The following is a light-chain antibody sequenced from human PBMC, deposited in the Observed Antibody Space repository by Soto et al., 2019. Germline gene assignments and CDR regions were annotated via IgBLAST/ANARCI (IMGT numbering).Light chain of an antibody. J-gene: IGKJ1*01. CDR2: GAS. Sequence: EIVLTQSPGTLSLSPGERATLSCRASQSVSSSYLAWYQQKPGQAPRLLIYGASSRTTGIPDRFSGSGSGTDFTFTISRLEPEAFAVYYCQQYGSSPRTFGQGTKVEIK. CDR1: QSVSSSY. CDR3: QQYGSSPRT. V-gene: IGKV3-20*01.